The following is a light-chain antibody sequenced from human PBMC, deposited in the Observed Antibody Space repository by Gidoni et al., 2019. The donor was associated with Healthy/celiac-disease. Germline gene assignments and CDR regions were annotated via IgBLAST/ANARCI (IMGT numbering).Light chain of an antibody. CDR1: QSISSW. J-gene: IGKJ3*01. V-gene: IGKV1-5*03. Sequence: DIQIPQSPSTLSASVGDRVTITCRASQSISSWLAWYQQKPGKAPKLLIYKASSLESGVPSRFSGSGSGTEFTLTISSLQPDDFATYYCQQYNSYSTFGPGTKVDIK. CDR2: KAS. CDR3: QQYNSYST.